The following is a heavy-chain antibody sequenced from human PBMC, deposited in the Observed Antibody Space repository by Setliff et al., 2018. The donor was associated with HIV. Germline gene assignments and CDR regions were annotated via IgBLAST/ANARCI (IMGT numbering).Heavy chain of an antibody. CDR2: IYYNGHT. Sequence: PSETLSLTCTVSGGSISSRTYYWGCIRQPPGKGLEWIGSIYYNGHTSYNPSLRSRVTISVDRSQNQFSLKLSSVTAADTAVYYCARYRYYYDSSGYGRWFDPWGQGTLVTVSS. D-gene: IGHD3-22*01. CDR3: ARYRYYYDSSGYGRWFDP. J-gene: IGHJ5*02. V-gene: IGHV4-39*01. CDR1: GGSISSRTYY.